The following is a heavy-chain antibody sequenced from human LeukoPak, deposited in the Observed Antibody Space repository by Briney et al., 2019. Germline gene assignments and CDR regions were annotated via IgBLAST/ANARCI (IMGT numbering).Heavy chain of an antibody. CDR2: IYYSGST. J-gene: IGHJ5*02. Sequence: PSETLSLTCTVSGGSISSGGYYWSWIRQHPGKGLEWIGYIYYSGSTYYNPSLKSRVTISVDTSKNQFSLKLSSVTAADTAVYYCARRGYSYGYGDFGGVNWFDPWGQGTLVTVSS. CDR3: ARRGYSYGYGDFGGVNWFDP. V-gene: IGHV4-31*03. D-gene: IGHD5-18*01. CDR1: GGSISSGGYY.